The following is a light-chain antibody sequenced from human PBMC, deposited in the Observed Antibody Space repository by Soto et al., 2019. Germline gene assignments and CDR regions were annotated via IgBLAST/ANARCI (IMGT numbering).Light chain of an antibody. Sequence: QSVLTQPASVSGSPGQSITISCTGTSSDVGGYNYVSWYQQHPGKAPKLMIYDVSNRPSGVSNRFSGSKSGNTASLTISGLQDEEEVYYYSRSYTSSSTPVYVVRTVTKVTVL. CDR1: SSDVGGYNY. CDR2: DVS. J-gene: IGLJ1*01. CDR3: RSYTSSSTPVYV. V-gene: IGLV2-14*01.